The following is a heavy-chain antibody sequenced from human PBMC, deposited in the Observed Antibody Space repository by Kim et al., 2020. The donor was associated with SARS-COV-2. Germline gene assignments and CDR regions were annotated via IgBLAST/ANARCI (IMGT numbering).Heavy chain of an antibody. CDR1: GFTFSSYA. CDR2: IYSGGSST. V-gene: IGHV3-23*03. Sequence: GGSLRLSCAASGFTFSSYAMSWVRQAPGKGLEWVSVIYSGGSSTYYADSVKGRFTISRDNSKNTLYLQMNSLRAEDTAVYYCAKDQAYGVDYWGQGTLVTVSS. J-gene: IGHJ4*02. CDR3: AKDQAYGVDY. D-gene: IGHD4-17*01.